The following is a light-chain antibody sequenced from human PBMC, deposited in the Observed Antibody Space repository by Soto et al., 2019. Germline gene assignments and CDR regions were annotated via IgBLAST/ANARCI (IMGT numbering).Light chain of an antibody. V-gene: IGLV2-14*01. CDR1: SRAVGGYNY. CDR3: SSYTSSSTLEV. CDR2: EVS. Sequence: QSALTQPASVSGSPGQSITISCTGTSRAVGGYNYVSRYQQHPGKAPKLMIYEVSNRPSGVSNRFSGSKSGNTASLTISGLQAEDEADYYCSSYTSSSTLEVFGTGTKLTVL. J-gene: IGLJ1*01.